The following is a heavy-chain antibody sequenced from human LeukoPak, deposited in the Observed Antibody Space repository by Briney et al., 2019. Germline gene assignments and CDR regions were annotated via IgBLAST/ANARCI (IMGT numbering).Heavy chain of an antibody. CDR3: ARGKDSSGYYQLYYFDY. CDR2: IYYGGST. D-gene: IGHD3-22*01. V-gene: IGHV4-30-4*01. Sequence: PSQTLSLTCTVSGGSISSGDYYWSWIRQPPGKGLEWIGDIYYGGSTYYNPSLKSRVTISVDTSKNQFSLKLSSVTAADTAVYYCARGKDSSGYYQLYYFDYWGQGTLATVSS. J-gene: IGHJ4*02. CDR1: GGSISSGDYY.